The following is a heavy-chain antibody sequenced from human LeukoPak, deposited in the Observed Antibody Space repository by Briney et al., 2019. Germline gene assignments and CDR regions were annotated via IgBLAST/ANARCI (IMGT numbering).Heavy chain of an antibody. V-gene: IGHV3-23*01. J-gene: IGHJ4*02. CDR1: GITLSNYG. Sequence: GGSLRLSCAVSGITLSNYGMSWVRQAPGKGLEWVAGISDSGGRTNYADSVKGQFTISRDNSKNTLYLQMNSLRAEDTAVYYCAKDPPHVSWLFDYWGQGTLVTVSS. CDR3: AKDPPHVSWLFDY. D-gene: IGHD3-16*01. CDR2: ISDSGGRT.